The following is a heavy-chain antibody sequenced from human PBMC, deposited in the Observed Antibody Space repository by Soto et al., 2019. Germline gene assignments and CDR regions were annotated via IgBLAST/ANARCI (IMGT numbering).Heavy chain of an antibody. D-gene: IGHD3-22*01. CDR1: GGSISNIRYY. J-gene: IGHJ5*02. CDR3: ARDYYDSSDYTTNWFDP. Sequence: SETLXLTCTVPGGSISNIRYYWAWIRQPPGKGLEWIGSIYHTGNTYYNPSLRSRVTISVDTSKNQFSLKLTSVTAADTAVYYCARDYYDSSDYTTNWFDPWGQGTLVTVSS. V-gene: IGHV4-39*01. CDR2: IYHTGNT.